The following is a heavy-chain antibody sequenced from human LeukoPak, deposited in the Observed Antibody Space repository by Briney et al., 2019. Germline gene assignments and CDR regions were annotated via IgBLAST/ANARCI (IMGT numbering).Heavy chain of an antibody. CDR1: GFTFSSYS. J-gene: IGHJ6*03. CDR2: ISSSSSYI. D-gene: IGHD3-3*01. CDR3: ARDFRYYDFWSGYYTYYYYYMDV. Sequence: GGSLRLSCAASGFTFSSYSMNWVRQAPGKGLEWVSSISSSSSYIYYADSVKGRFTISRDNAKNSLYLQMNSLRAEDTAVYYCARDFRYYDFWSGYYTYYYYYMDVWGKGTTVTVSS. V-gene: IGHV3-21*01.